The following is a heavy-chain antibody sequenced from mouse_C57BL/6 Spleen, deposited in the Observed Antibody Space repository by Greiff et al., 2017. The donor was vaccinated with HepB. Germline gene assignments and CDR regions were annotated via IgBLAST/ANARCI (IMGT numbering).Heavy chain of an antibody. V-gene: IGHV1-55*01. CDR3: AREGISMITTAYYYAMDY. Sequence: QVQLKQSGAELVKPGASVKMSCKASGYTFTSYWITWVKQRPGQGLEWIGDIYPGSGSTNYNEKFKSKATLTVDTSSSTAYMQLSSLTSEDSAVYYCAREGISMITTAYYYAMDYWGQGTSVTVSS. CDR2: IYPGSGST. D-gene: IGHD2-4*01. CDR1: GYTFTSYW. J-gene: IGHJ4*01.